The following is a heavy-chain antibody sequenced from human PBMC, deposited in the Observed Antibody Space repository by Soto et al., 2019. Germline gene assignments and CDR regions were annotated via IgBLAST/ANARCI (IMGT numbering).Heavy chain of an antibody. J-gene: IGHJ6*02. CDR1: GFTFSSYG. Sequence: GGSLRLSCAASGFTFSSYGMHWVRQAPGKGLEWVAVIWYDGSNKYYADSVKGRFTISRDNSKNTLYLQMNSLRAEDTAVYYCARDGSMVATGYYYGMDVWGQGTTVTVS. D-gene: IGHD5-12*01. V-gene: IGHV3-33*01. CDR3: ARDGSMVATGYYYGMDV. CDR2: IWYDGSNK.